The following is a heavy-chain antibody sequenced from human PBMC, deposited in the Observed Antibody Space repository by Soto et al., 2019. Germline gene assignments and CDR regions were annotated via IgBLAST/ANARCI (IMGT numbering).Heavy chain of an antibody. D-gene: IGHD6-13*01. J-gene: IGHJ4*02. CDR2: IYYSGST. CDR1: VGSISSRSYD. V-gene: IGHV4-39*01. CDR3: ASAAAAGTGY. Sequence: SETLSVTCTVSVGSISSRSYDWGGIRQPPGKGLEWIGSIYYSGSTYYNPSLKSRFTISRDNAKNSLYLQMNSLRAEDTAVYYCASAAAAGTGYWGQGTLVTVSS.